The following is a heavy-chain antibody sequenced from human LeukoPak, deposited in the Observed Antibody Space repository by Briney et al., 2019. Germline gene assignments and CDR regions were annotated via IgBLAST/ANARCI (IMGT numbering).Heavy chain of an antibody. D-gene: IGHD3-9*01. CDR2: IYYSGST. CDR3: ARARYFDWLKDAFDI. Sequence: SETLSLTCTVSGGSISSYYWSWIRQPPGKGLEWIGYIYYSGSTNYNPSLKSRVTISVDTSKNQLSLKLSSVTAADTAVYYCARARYFDWLKDAFDIWGQGTMVTVSS. J-gene: IGHJ3*02. CDR1: GGSISSYY. V-gene: IGHV4-59*01.